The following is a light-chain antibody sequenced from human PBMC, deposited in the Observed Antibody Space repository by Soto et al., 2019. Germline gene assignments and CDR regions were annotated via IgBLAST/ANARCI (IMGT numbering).Light chain of an antibody. J-gene: IGKJ4*01. CDR2: SAS. CDR1: QDIGND. V-gene: IGKV1-17*01. Sequence: DIQMTQSPSSLSASVGDRVTITCRASQDIGNDLGWYQQKPGKAPKRLIFSASTLDSGVPSRFSGGGFGTEFTLTISSLQPEDFATYYCLHHYNYPLTLGGGTKVEIK. CDR3: LHHYNYPLT.